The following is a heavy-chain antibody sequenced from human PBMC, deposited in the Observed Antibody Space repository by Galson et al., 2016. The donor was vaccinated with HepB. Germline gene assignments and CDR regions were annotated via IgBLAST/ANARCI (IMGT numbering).Heavy chain of an antibody. CDR1: GFAFNTYW. Sequence: SLRLSCAASGFAFNTYWMSWVRHAPGKGLEWVANIKQDASEKYYVDSVKGRFTISRDNAKHSLYLQMNSLTADDTAVYYCARDYRHCGADPMGAQGTLVTVSS. V-gene: IGHV3-7*01. CDR3: ARDYRHCGADPM. J-gene: IGHJ4*02. CDR2: IKQDASEK. D-gene: IGHD2-21*02.